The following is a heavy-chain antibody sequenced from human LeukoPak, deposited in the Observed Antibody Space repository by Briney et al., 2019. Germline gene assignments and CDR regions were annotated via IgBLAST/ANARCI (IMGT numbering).Heavy chain of an antibody. CDR3: AKGSSGSWYHNWFDP. CDR1: GFIFTNYA. J-gene: IGHJ5*02. V-gene: IGHV3-23*01. CDR2: ISGSGGST. D-gene: IGHD6-13*01. Sequence: GGSLKLSCAASGFIFTNYALSWVRQAPGKGLEWVSAISGSGGSTYYADSVKGRFTISRDNSKNTLYLQMNSLRAEDTAVYYCAKGSSGSWYHNWFDPWGQGTLVTVSS.